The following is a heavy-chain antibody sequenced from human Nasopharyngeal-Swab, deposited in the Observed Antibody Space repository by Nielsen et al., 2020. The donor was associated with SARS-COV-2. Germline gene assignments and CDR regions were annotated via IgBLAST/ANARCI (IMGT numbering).Heavy chain of an antibody. CDR1: GYSFTSYW. D-gene: IGHD6-19*01. CDR2: IYPGDSDT. V-gene: IGHV5-51*01. CDR3: ARQGAVAGYYYYYMDV. J-gene: IGHJ6*03. Sequence: GGSLRLSCKGSGYSFTSYWIGWVRQMPGKGLEWMGIIYPGDSDTRYSPSFQGQVTISADKSISTAYLQWSSLKASDPAMYYCARQGAVAGYYYYYMDVWGKGTTVTVSS.